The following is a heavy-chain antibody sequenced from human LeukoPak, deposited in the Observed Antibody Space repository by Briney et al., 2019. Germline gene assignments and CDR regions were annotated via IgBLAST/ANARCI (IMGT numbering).Heavy chain of an antibody. D-gene: IGHD3-10*01. CDR3: VREGGSGRPLVY. J-gene: IGHJ4*02. CDR1: GFTFSTCS. Sequence: GGSLGLSCAASGFTFSTCSMHWVRQAPGKGLEWVSYIDSGSTTIYYVDSVKGRFTISRDNAKNSLYLEMNSLRVEDTAVYFCVREGGSGRPLVYWGQGTLVTVSS. V-gene: IGHV3-48*01. CDR2: IDSGSTTI.